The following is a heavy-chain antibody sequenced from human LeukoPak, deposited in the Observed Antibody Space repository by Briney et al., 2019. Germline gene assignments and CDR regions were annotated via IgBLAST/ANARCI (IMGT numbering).Heavy chain of an antibody. V-gene: IGHV3-7*01. CDR2: IKHDGSEK. Sequence: GGSLRLSCTAPGFTFSNYWMNWVRQAPGKGLEWVANIKHDGSEKYHVDSVKGRFTISRDNAKNSLYLQMNSLRAEDTAVYYCARALDSLYSSGWPSAGYWGQGTLVTVSS. CDR3: ARALDSLYSSGWPSAGY. D-gene: IGHD6-19*01. CDR1: GFTFSNYW. J-gene: IGHJ4*02.